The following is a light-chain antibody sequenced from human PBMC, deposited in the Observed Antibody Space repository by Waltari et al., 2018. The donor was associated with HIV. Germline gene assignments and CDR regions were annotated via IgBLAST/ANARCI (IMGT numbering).Light chain of an antibody. Sequence: QSALTQPRSVSGSPGQSVTIYCTGTSSDVGGYNYVSWYQQHPVKAPKLMIYDVSKRPSGVPDRFSGSKSGNTASLTISGLQAEDEADYYCCSYAGSYTWVFGGGTKLTVL. V-gene: IGLV2-11*01. CDR1: SSDVGGYNY. CDR3: CSYAGSYTWV. J-gene: IGLJ3*02. CDR2: DVS.